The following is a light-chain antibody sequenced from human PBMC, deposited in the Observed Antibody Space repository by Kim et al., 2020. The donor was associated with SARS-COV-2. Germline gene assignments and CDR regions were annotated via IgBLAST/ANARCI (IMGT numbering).Light chain of an antibody. CDR2: EDN. Sequence: KAVTIACTRGSGSIASNYGQWYQQRPGSAPTTVIYEDNQRPSGVPDRFSGAIDSSSNAASLTISGLKTEDEADYYCQSYDSSNPWVFGGGTQLTVL. CDR1: SGSIASNY. J-gene: IGLJ3*02. CDR3: QSYDSSNPWV. V-gene: IGLV6-57*03.